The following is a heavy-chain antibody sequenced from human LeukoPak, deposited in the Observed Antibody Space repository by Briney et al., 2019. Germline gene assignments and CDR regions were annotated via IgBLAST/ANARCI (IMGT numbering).Heavy chain of an antibody. CDR2: IYSSGST. Sequence: GGSLRLSCAASGFTVSSNYMSWVRQAPGKGLEWVSVIYSSGSTYYADSVKGRFTISRDNSKNTLYLQMNSLRVEDTAVYYCTRDTVKGSPWDWDQGTLVTVSS. D-gene: IGHD4-11*01. CDR3: TRDTVKGSPWD. V-gene: IGHV3-53*01. CDR1: GFTVSSNY. J-gene: IGHJ4*02.